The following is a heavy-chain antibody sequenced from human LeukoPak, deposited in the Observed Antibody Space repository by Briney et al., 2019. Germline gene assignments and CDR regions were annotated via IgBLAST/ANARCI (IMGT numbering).Heavy chain of an antibody. CDR2: IYYGGST. V-gene: IGHV4-39*01. CDR3: ARQDCSSTSCFEGAFDI. CDR1: GGSISSSSYY. Sequence: SETLSLTCTVSGGSISSSSYYWGWIRQPPGKGLEWIGSIYYGGSTYYNPSLKSRVTISVDTSKNQFSLKLSSVTAADTAVYYCARQDCSSTSCFEGAFDIWGQGTMVTVSS. J-gene: IGHJ3*02. D-gene: IGHD2-2*01.